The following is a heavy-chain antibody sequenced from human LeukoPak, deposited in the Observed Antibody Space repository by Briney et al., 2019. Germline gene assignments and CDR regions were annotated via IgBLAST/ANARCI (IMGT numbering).Heavy chain of an antibody. J-gene: IGHJ4*02. CDR2: ISSSGSNI. CDR3: ARDVWFGGIDY. V-gene: IGHV3-48*03. CDR1: GFTFSSYE. Sequence: GGSLRLSCAASGFTFSSYEMNWVRQAPGKGLEGGSYISSSGSNIYYADSVKGRFTISRDNAKNSLYLQMNSLRAEDTAVYYCARDVWFGGIDYWGQGTLVTVSS. D-gene: IGHD3-10*01.